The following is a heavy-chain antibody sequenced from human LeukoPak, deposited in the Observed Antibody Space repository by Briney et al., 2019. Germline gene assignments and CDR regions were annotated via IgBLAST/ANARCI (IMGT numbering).Heavy chain of an antibody. J-gene: IGHJ4*02. CDR2: INPSGGST. Sequence: ASVKVSCKSSGYTFTSYYLQLVRQAPGQGLEWMGIINPSGGSTSSAQKFQGRVTMTRDTSTSAVYMELSSLRSEDTAIYYCARAKVGAPFGGGFDYWGQGTLVTVSS. CDR3: ARAKVGAPFGGGFDY. V-gene: IGHV1-46*01. CDR1: GYTFTSYY. D-gene: IGHD1-26*01.